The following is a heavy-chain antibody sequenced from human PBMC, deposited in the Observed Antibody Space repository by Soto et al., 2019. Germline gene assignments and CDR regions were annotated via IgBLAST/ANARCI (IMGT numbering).Heavy chain of an antibody. CDR3: ARVGPAHYYDSSGYYSPLDY. Sequence: QVQLVQSGAEVKKPGSSVKVSCKASGDTFSSYAINWVRRALEQGLGGLGGIFPMFGTANYEQKFKGRVTITAGESTSTVYMELSSLRSEDTAVYYCARVGPAHYYDSSGYYSPLDYWGQGTLVTVSS. V-gene: IGHV1-69*01. J-gene: IGHJ4*02. CDR2: IFPMFGTA. CDR1: GDTFSSYA. D-gene: IGHD3-22*01.